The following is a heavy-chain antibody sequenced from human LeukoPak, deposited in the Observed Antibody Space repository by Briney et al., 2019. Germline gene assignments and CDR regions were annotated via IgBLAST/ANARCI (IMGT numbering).Heavy chain of an antibody. D-gene: IGHD2-21*02. V-gene: IGHV3-23*01. Sequence: GGSLRLSCAASGFTFSSYAMSWVRQGPGKGLEWVSAISGSGGSTYYADSVKGRFTISRDNSKNTLYLQMNSLRAEDTAVYYCAKDSMSIVVVTANDYWGQGTLVTVSS. CDR1: GFTFSSYA. CDR3: AKDSMSIVVVTANDY. CDR2: ISGSGGST. J-gene: IGHJ4*02.